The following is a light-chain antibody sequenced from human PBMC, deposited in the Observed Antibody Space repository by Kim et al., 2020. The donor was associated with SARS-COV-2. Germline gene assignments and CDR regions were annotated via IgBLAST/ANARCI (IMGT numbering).Light chain of an antibody. Sequence: LPPGKRATLSCRASQSVSSSYLAWYQQKPGQAPRLLIYGASSRATGIPDRFSGSGSGTDFTLTISRLEPEDFAVYYCQQYGSSPWTFGQGTKLEI. V-gene: IGKV3-20*01. CDR2: GAS. CDR1: QSVSSSY. CDR3: QQYGSSPWT. J-gene: IGKJ2*01.